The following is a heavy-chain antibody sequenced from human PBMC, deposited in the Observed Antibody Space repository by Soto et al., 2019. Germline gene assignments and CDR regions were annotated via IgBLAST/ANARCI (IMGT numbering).Heavy chain of an antibody. CDR1: GYTFTSYG. CDR2: ISAYNGNT. CDR3: ARGSSRGIAVAGNNYFDY. D-gene: IGHD6-19*01. Sequence: GASVKVSCKASGYTFTSYGISWVRQAPGQGLEWMGWISAYNGNTNYAQKLQGRVTMTTDTSTSTAYMELRSLRSDDTAVYYCARGSSRGIAVAGNNYFDYWGQGTLVTVSS. J-gene: IGHJ4*02. V-gene: IGHV1-18*01.